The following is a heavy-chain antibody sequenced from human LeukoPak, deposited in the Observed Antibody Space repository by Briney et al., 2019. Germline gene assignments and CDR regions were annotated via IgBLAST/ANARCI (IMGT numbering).Heavy chain of an antibody. CDR1: GGSISSSSYY. J-gene: IGHJ4*02. D-gene: IGHD1-26*01. Sequence: SETLSLTCTVSGGSISSSSYYWGWIRQPPGEGLEWIGSIYYSGSTYYNPSLKSRVTISVDTSKNQFSLKLSSVTAADTAVYYCASSGSYYQILDYWGQGTLVTVSS. CDR2: IYYSGST. V-gene: IGHV4-39*07. CDR3: ASSGSYYQILDY.